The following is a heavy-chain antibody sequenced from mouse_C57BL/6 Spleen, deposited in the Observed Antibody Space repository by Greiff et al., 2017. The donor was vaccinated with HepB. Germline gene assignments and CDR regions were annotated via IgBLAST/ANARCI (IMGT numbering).Heavy chain of an antibody. CDR3: ARERDDGYHFAY. D-gene: IGHD2-3*01. CDR2: IYPGSGNT. CDR1: GYTFTDYY. J-gene: IGHJ3*01. V-gene: IGHV1-76*01. Sequence: VKLQESGAELVRPGASVKLSCKASGYTFTDYYINWVKQRPGQGLEWIARIYPGSGNTYYNEKFKGKATLTAEKSSSTAYMQLSSLTSEDSAVYFCARERDDGYHFAYWGQGTLVTVSA.